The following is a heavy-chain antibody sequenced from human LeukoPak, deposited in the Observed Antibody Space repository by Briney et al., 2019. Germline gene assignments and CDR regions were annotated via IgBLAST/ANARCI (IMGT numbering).Heavy chain of an antibody. CDR2: IYISGST. D-gene: IGHD6-25*01. CDR3: ARVSGSSSEVPN. J-gene: IGHJ4*02. V-gene: IGHV4-4*07. Sequence: SETLSLTCTVSGGSISSYCWSWIRQPAGKGLEWIGRIYISGSTNYNPSLKSRVTMSVDTSKNQFSLKLSSVTAADTAVYYCARVSGSSSEVPNWGQGTLVTVSS. CDR1: GGSISSYC.